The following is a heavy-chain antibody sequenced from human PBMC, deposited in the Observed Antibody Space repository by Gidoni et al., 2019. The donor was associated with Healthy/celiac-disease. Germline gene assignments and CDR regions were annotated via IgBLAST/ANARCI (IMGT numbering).Heavy chain of an antibody. CDR3: AKAGGLREYYFDY. CDR1: GCTFSSYG. CDR2: ISYDGSNK. V-gene: IGHV3-30*18. D-gene: IGHD5-12*01. J-gene: IGHJ4*02. Sequence: QVQLVESGGGVVQPGRSLRLSCAASGCTFSSYGMHWVRQAPGKGLEWVAVISYDGSNKYYADSVKGRFTISRDNSKNTLYLQMNSLRAEDTAVYYCAKAGGLREYYFDYWGQGTLVTVSS.